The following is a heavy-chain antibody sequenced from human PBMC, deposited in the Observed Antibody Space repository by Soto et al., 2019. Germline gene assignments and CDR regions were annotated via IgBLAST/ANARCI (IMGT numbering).Heavy chain of an antibody. CDR2: MFYSGAT. V-gene: IGHV4-39*01. Sequence: SETLSLTCTVSGGSISDISYCWGWIRQPPGKGLQWIGCMFYSGATYYNPSLKNRVTLSVDTSNNEFSLKLVSVTAPDTAVYYCARHKSGSDWLDPWGQGTLVTVS. CDR1: GGSISDISYC. CDR3: ARHKSGSDWLDP. D-gene: IGHD2-15*01. J-gene: IGHJ5*02.